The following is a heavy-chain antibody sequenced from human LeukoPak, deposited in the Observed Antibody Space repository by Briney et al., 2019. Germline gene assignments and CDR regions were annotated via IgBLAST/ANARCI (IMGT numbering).Heavy chain of an antibody. CDR3: ARNSGSAPFDY. CDR1: GFTFSSYS. V-gene: IGHV3-21*01. CDR2: ISSSSSYI. Sequence: GGSLRPSCAASGFTFSSYSMNWVRQAPGKGLEWVSSISSSSSYIYYADSVKGRFTISRDNAKNSLYLQMNSLRAEDTAVYYCARNSGSAPFDYWGQGTLVTVSS. D-gene: IGHD1-26*01. J-gene: IGHJ4*02.